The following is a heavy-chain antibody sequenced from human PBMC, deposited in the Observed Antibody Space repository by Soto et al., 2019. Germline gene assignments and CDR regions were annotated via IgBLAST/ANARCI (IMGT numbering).Heavy chain of an antibody. CDR2: IKSTAYGGTT. Sequence: EVPLVESGGGLVKPGGSLRLSCAVFNFTFSYAWMSWVRQAPGKGLEWVGRIKSTAYGGTTDYAAPVKGRFTISRDDSENMLFLQMHSLRTEDTATYYCTTDDTSGYYFLHWVQGTLVTVSS. CDR3: TTDDTSGYYFLH. D-gene: IGHD3-22*01. V-gene: IGHV3-15*01. CDR1: NFTFSYAW. J-gene: IGHJ4*02.